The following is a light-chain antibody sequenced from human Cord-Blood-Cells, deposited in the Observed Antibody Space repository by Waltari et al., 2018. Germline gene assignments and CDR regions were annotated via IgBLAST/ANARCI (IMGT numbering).Light chain of an antibody. CDR3: QQYGSSRT. J-gene: IGKJ1*01. V-gene: IGKV3-20*01. Sequence: EIELTQSPGTLSLSPGERATLSCRASQSVSSSYLAWYQQKPGHAPRLLISVASSRATGIPDRFSGSVSGTDFTLTISRLEPEDFAVYYCQQYGSSRTFGQVTKVEIK. CDR1: QSVSSSY. CDR2: VAS.